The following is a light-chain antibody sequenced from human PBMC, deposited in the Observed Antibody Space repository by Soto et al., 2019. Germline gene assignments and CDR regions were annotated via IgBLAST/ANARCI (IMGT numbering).Light chain of an antibody. Sequence: QSVVTQPPSVSGAPGQRVTISCTGSSSNIGAGYDVHWYQQLPGTAPKLLIYDNSNRPSGVPDRFSGSKSGTSASLTITGLQAEEEAYYYSQSSDSSLSGDVFGTGTKVTVL. CDR3: QSSDSSLSGDV. CDR1: SSNIGAGYD. V-gene: IGLV1-40*01. J-gene: IGLJ1*01. CDR2: DNS.